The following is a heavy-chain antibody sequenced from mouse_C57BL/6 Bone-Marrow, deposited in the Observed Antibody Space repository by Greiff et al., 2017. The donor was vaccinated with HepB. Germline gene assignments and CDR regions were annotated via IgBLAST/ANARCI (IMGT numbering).Heavy chain of an antibody. CDR1: GFNIKDDY. CDR3: TTDGYDAWFAY. CDR2: IDPENGDT. J-gene: IGHJ3*01. V-gene: IGHV14-4*01. Sequence: VQLQQSGAELVRPGASVKLSCTASGFNIKDDYMHWVKQRPEQGLEWMGLIDPENGDTEYASKFQGKATITADTSSNTAYLQLSSLTSEDSAVYYCTTDGYDAWFAYWGPGTLVTVSA. D-gene: IGHD2-2*01.